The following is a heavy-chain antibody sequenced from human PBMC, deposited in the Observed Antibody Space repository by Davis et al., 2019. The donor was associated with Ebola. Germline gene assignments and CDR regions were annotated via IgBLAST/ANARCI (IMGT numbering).Heavy chain of an antibody. Sequence: PGGSLRLSCAASGFTFSSYEMNWVRQAPGKGLEWVSYISSSGSTIYYADSVKGRFTISRDNAKNSLYLQMNSLRAEDTAVYYCARDIRWNYSPTRGMDVWGQGTTVTVSS. CDR1: GFTFSSYE. CDR2: ISSSGSTI. J-gene: IGHJ6*02. CDR3: ARDIRWNYSPTRGMDV. V-gene: IGHV3-48*03. D-gene: IGHD1-7*01.